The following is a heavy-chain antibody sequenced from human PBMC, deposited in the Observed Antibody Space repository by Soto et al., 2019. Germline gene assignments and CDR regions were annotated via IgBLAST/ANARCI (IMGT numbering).Heavy chain of an antibody. CDR2: MSYDGSRT. CDR3: ARDRPYGDHNWFDP. CDR1: GFTFTSYA. Sequence: QVQLVESGGGVVQPGGSLRLSCAASGFTFTSYAMHWVRQAPGKGLEWVAVMSYDGSRTDYADAVKGRFTVSRDTSKSTLNLLMNNLRPNDSAIYYCARDRPYGDHNWFDPWGQGTLVTVSS. V-gene: IGHV3-30-3*01. D-gene: IGHD4-17*01. J-gene: IGHJ5*02.